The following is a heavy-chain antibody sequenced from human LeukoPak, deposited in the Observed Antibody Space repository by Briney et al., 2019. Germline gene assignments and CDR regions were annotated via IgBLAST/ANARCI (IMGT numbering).Heavy chain of an antibody. V-gene: IGHV3-23*01. CDR1: GFTFSSYA. CDR2: ISGSGGST. CDR3: AKTHETYYYDSSGYFDY. Sequence: GGSLRLSCAASGFTFSSYAMSWVRQAPGKGLEWVSAISGSGGSTYYADSVKGRFIISRDNSKSTLYLQMNSLRAEDTAVYYCAKTHETYYYDSSGYFDYWGQGTLVTVSS. J-gene: IGHJ4*02. D-gene: IGHD3-22*01.